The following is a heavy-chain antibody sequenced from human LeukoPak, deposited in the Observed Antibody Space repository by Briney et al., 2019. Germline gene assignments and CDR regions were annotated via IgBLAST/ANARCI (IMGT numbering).Heavy chain of an antibody. CDR3: AKDHSTVPYYFDY. CDR2: ISGSGSST. D-gene: IGHD5/OR15-5a*01. J-gene: IGHJ4*02. CDR1: GFTFSNYA. V-gene: IGHV3-23*01. Sequence: PGGSLRLSCAASGFTFSNYAMNWVRQAPGKGLEWVSGISGSGSSTYYADSVKGRFTISRGNSKNTLYLQMNSLRAEDTATYYCAKDHSTVPYYFDYWGQGTLVTVSS.